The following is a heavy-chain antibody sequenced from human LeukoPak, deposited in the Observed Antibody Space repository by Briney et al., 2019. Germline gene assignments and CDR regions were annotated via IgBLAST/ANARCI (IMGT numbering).Heavy chain of an antibody. Sequence: SVKVSCKASGGSFRRSAISWVRRTPGQGLEWMGGIIPMFGTPNYAQKFRGRVSMTTEESTSTAYMELSSLTSEDTAVYYCTKTSQSPVTPGAFDIWGQGTMVTVSS. CDR2: IIPMFGTP. D-gene: IGHD4-11*01. J-gene: IGHJ3*02. CDR3: TKTSQSPVTPGAFDI. V-gene: IGHV1-69*05. CDR1: GGSFRRSA.